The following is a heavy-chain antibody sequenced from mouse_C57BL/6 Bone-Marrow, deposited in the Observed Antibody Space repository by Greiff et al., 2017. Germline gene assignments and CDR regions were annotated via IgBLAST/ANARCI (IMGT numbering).Heavy chain of an antibody. V-gene: IGHV1-81*01. D-gene: IGHD3-3*01. CDR2: IYPRSGNT. CDR3: ARGTAGYFDV. CDR1: GYTFTSYG. J-gene: IGHJ1*03. Sequence: VKLMESGAELARPGASVKLSCKASGYTFTSYGISWVKQRTGQGLEWIGEIYPRSGNTYYNEKFKGKATLTADKSSSTAYMELRSLTSEDSAVYFCARGTAGYFDVWGTGTTVTVSS.